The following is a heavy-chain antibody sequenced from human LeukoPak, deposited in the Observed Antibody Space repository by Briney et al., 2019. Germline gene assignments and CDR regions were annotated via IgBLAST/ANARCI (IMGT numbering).Heavy chain of an antibody. CDR3: ARVGPAYYGSSGQNHDY. CDR1: GGSFSGYY. J-gene: IGHJ4*02. CDR2: INHSGST. V-gene: IGHV4-34*01. D-gene: IGHD3-22*01. Sequence: SETLSLTCAVYGGSFSGYYWSWIRQPPGKGLEWIGEINHSGSTNYNLSLKSRVTISVDTSKNQFSLKLSSVTAADTAVYYCARVGPAYYGSSGQNHDYWGQGTLVTVSS.